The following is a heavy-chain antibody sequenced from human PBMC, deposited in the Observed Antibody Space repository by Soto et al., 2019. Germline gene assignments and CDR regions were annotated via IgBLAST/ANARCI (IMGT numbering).Heavy chain of an antibody. D-gene: IGHD1-26*01. CDR2: IGISASGT. J-gene: IGHJ4*01. CDR1: GFTFSSYA. Sequence: GGSLRLSCKTSGFTFSSYAMSWVRQAPGKGLEWVSGIGISASGTYFADSVKGRFTINPDTSKNQYSLQLNSVTPEDTAVYFCARGEQYSGRIFDYWGQGTLVTVSS. CDR3: ARGEQYSGRIFDY. V-gene: IGHV3-23*01.